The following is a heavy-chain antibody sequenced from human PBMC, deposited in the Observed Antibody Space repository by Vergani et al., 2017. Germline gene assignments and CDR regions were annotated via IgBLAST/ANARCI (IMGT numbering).Heavy chain of an antibody. J-gene: IGHJ4*02. D-gene: IGHD2-15*01. V-gene: IGHV4-61*02. CDR1: GGSIKRNNDY. Sequence: QVQLQESGPGLVKQGKKRSFTCTETGGSIKRNNDYWSWIRQPAGKGLEWIGRIHTSGSTNYNPSLMSRVTMSEDTSKNQFSLNLTSVTAADTAVYFCARGSCLGGSCYKPLLDYWGQGILVTVSS. CDR3: ARGSCLGGSCYKPLLDY. CDR2: IHTSGST.